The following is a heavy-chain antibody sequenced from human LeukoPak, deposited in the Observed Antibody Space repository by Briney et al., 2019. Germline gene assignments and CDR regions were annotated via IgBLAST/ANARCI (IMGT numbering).Heavy chain of an antibody. CDR1: GGTFSSYA. CDR2: IILIFGTA. D-gene: IGHD3-3*01. J-gene: IGHJ5*02. CDR3: AREDRFLEWSSKFDP. V-gene: IGHV1-69*06. Sequence: GASVKVSCKASGGTFSSYAISWVRRAPGQGLEWMGGIILIFGTANYAQKFQGRVTITADKSTSTAYMELSSLRSEDTAVYYCAREDRFLEWSSKFDPWGQGTLVTVSS.